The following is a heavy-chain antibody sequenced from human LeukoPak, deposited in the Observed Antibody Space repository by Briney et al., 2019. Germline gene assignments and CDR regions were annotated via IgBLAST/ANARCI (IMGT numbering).Heavy chain of an antibody. CDR1: GVSITSSDFY. V-gene: IGHV4-39*01. CDR3: ARLKSYCGGDCYPDQFHN. CDR2: ISYSGRI. J-gene: IGHJ4*02. Sequence: SETLSLTCTVSGVSITSSDFYWGWIRQPPGKGLEWIATISYSGRIYYNPSLKTRLTISVDTSKNQFSLKLLSVAAADTAVYYCARLKSYCGGDCYPDQFHNWGQGTLVTVSS. D-gene: IGHD2-21*02.